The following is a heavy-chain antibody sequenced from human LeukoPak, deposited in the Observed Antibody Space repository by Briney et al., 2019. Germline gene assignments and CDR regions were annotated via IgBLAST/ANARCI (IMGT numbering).Heavy chain of an antibody. CDR2: ISYYGSNK. CDR1: GFTFSSYG. V-gene: IGHV3-30*18. Sequence: GGSLRLSCAASGFTFSSYGMHWVRQAPAKGLEGVAVISYYGSNKYYADSVKGRFTISRDNSKNTLYLQMNSLRAEDTAVYYCAKSGAYYGSGTCYYFDYWGQGTLVTVSS. D-gene: IGHD3-10*01. J-gene: IGHJ4*02. CDR3: AKSGAYYGSGTCYYFDY.